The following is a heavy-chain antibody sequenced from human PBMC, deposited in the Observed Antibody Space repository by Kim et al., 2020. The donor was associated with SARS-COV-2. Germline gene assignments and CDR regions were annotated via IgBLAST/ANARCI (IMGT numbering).Heavy chain of an antibody. CDR2: IYYSGST. CDR3: ARRRGRLRGYDSRGFDI. J-gene: IGHJ3*02. CDR1: GGSISSSSYY. V-gene: IGHV4-39*01. Sequence: SETLSLTCTVSGGSISSSSYYWGWIRQPPGKGLEWIGSIYYSGSTYYNPSLKSRVTISVDTSKNQFSLKLSSVTAADTAVYYCARRRGRLRGYDSRGFDIWGQGTMVTVSS. D-gene: IGHD3-22*01.